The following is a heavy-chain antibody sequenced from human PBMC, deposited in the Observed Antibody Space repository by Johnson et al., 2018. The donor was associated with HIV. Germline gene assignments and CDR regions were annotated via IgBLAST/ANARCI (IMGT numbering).Heavy chain of an antibody. D-gene: IGHD1-14*01. J-gene: IGHJ3*02. Sequence: QMLLVESGGGVVQPGRSLRLSCAASGFTFCTYGMHWVRQAPGKGLEWVAVISHDGINKYYRDSVKGRFTISRDNSKNTLHLQINSLRAEDTAMYYCAKERAYIRSFDIWGQGTVVTVSS. CDR3: AKERAYIRSFDI. CDR2: ISHDGINK. CDR1: GFTFCTYG. V-gene: IGHV3-30*18.